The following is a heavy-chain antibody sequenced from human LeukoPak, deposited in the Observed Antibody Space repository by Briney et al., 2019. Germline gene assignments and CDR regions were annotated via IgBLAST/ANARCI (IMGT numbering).Heavy chain of an antibody. V-gene: IGHV4-4*09. CDR3: TRRAPTSYGHYLDS. CDR2: IHTNGRT. D-gene: IGHD3-10*01. Sequence: SETLSLTCTVSGDSISSYYWSWIRQTPGKALEWIGYIHTNGRTNYSPSLKSRVTMSVDSSKNQLSLMLSSVTAADTAVYYCTRRAPTSYGHYLDSWGQGTLVTVSS. J-gene: IGHJ4*02. CDR1: GDSISSYY.